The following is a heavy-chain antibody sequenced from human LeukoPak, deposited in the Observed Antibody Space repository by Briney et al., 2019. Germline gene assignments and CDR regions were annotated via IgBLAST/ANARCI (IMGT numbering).Heavy chain of an antibody. J-gene: IGHJ6*02. Sequence: SETLSLTCTVSGGSISSGDYYWSWIRQPPGKGLEWIGYIYYSGSTYYNPSLKSRVTISVDTSKNQFSLKLSSVTAADTAVYYCARDSGAGYYGMDVWGQGTTVTVSS. CDR2: IYYSGST. CDR3: ARDSGAGYYGMDV. D-gene: IGHD3-10*01. V-gene: IGHV4-30-4*01. CDR1: GGSISSGDYY.